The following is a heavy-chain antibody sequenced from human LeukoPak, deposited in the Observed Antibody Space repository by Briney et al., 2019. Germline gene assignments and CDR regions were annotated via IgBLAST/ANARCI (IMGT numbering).Heavy chain of an antibody. Sequence: SETLSLTCSVSGVAISDYFWSWIRQPAGRDLEWIGRISTTGSTYFNPSLQSRVRMSVDLSKTHFSLRLSSVTAADTAVYYCARSPSTIGWNWGYYFDFWGQGHLVTVSS. CDR3: ARSPSTIGWNWGYYFDF. CDR1: GVAISDYF. D-gene: IGHD1-7*01. J-gene: IGHJ4*02. CDR2: ISTTGST. V-gene: IGHV4-4*07.